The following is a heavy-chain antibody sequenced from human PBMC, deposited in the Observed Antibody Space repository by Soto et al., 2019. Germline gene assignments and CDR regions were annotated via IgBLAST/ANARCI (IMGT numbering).Heavy chain of an antibody. J-gene: IGHJ4*01. CDR2: ISSNGAHT. V-gene: IGHV3-23*01. CDR1: GFTFDSPYSHA. CDR3: VSWVSAHFDY. Sequence: GGSLRLSCAPSGFTFDSPYSHAMSCVRQSPGKGPEWVSTISSNGAHTHYAESVQGRFTISKDASRNTVHLHMNSLRADDTATYFCVSWVSAHFDYWGHGTPVTVSS. D-gene: IGHD2-8*01.